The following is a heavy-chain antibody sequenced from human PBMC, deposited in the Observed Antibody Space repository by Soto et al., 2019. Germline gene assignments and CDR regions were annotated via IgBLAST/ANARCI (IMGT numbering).Heavy chain of an antibody. CDR2: ISYDGSNK. CDR3: AKEVWSGPMDV. V-gene: IGHV3-30*18. J-gene: IGHJ6*02. D-gene: IGHD3-3*01. Sequence: QVQLVESGGGVVQPGRSLRLSCAASGFTFSSYGMHWVRQAPGKGLEWVAVISYDGSNKNYADSVKGRFTISRDNSKHTQYLQMKSLRAEDTAVYYCAKEVWSGPMDVWGQGTTVTVSS. CDR1: GFTFSSYG.